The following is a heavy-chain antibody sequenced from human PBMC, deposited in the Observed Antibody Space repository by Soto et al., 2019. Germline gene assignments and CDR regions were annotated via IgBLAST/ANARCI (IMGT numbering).Heavy chain of an antibody. CDR1: GFALSDYS. J-gene: IGHJ6*03. V-gene: IGHV3-74*01. Sequence: PGGSLRLCCAASGFALSDYSMNWVRQAPGKGLEWVSRINSDGSSTSYADSVKGRFTISRDNAKNTLYLQMNSLRAEDTAVYYCARGVVPGGSMDVWGKGTTVTVSS. D-gene: IGHD2-2*01. CDR2: INSDGSST. CDR3: ARGVVPGGSMDV.